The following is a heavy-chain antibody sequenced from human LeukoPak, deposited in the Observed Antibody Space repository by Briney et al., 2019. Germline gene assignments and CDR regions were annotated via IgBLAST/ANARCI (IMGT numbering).Heavy chain of an antibody. CDR3: ARDPTSDIVATIGSVNYYMDV. CDR1: GGSISSSNW. D-gene: IGHD5-12*01. V-gene: IGHV4-4*02. J-gene: IGHJ6*03. CDR2: IYHSGST. Sequence: SGTLSLTCAVSGGSISSSNWWSWVRQPPGKGLGWIGEIYHSGSTNYNPSLKSRVTISVDKSKNQFSLKLSSVTAADTAVYYCARDPTSDIVATIGSVNYYMDVWGKGTTVTISS.